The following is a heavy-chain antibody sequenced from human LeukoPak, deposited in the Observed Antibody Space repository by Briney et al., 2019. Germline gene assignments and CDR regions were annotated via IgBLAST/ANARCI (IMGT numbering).Heavy chain of an antibody. CDR3: ARAEGYYDSSGNDAFDI. V-gene: IGHV3-33*01. Sequence: GRSLRLSCAESGFTFSSYGMHWVRQAPGKGLEWVAVIWYDGSNKYYADSVKGRFTISRDNSKNTLYLQMNSLRAEDTAVYYCARAEGYYDSSGNDAFDIWGQGTMVTVSS. CDR1: GFTFSSYG. J-gene: IGHJ3*02. D-gene: IGHD3-22*01. CDR2: IWYDGSNK.